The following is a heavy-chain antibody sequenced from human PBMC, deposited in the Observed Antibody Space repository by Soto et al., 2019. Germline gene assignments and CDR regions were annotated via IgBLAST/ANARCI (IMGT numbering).Heavy chain of an antibody. V-gene: IGHV4-30-4*01. D-gene: IGHD6-19*01. Sequence: QVQLQESGPGLVKPSQTLSLTCTVSGGSISSGNYYWSWIRQPPGKDLEWIGYIYYSESTHYNPSLKRRVTISVDTSKNQFSLKLRSVTAADTAVYYCARTKPGSGWYIDALDIWGQGTMVTVSS. CDR3: ARTKPGSGWYIDALDI. CDR2: IYYSEST. CDR1: GGSISSGNYY. J-gene: IGHJ3*02.